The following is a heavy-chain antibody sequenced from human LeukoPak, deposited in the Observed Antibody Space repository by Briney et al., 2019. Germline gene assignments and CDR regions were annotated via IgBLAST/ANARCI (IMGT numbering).Heavy chain of an antibody. V-gene: IGHV4-39*01. CDR1: GGSISSYY. CDR3: ARRTTVSEYFQH. D-gene: IGHD4-17*01. J-gene: IGHJ1*01. CDR2: IYYSGST. Sequence: SETLSLTCTVSGGSISSYYWSWIRQPPGKGLEWIGSIYYSGSTYYNPSLKSRVTISVDTSKNQFSLKLSSVTAADTAVYYCARRTTVSEYFQHWGQGTLVTVSS.